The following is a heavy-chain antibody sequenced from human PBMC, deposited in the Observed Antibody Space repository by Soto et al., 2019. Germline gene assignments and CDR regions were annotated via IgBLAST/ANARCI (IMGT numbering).Heavy chain of an antibody. CDR1: GFSLSTSGVG. J-gene: IGHJ5*02. Sequence: QITLKESGPALVKPSQTLTLTCSFSGFSLSTSGVGVGWIRQPPGKAPEWLALIYWDDDKRFNPSLKNRLSLTKDTSKSQVVLTMTNMDPVDTATYYCAHSKWSANTDWFDPWGQGTLVTVSS. CDR3: AHSKWSANTDWFDP. V-gene: IGHV2-5*02. CDR2: IYWDDDK. D-gene: IGHD2-15*01.